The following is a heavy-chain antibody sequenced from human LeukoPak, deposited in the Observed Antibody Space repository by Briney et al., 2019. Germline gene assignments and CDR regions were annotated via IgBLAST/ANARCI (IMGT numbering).Heavy chain of an antibody. J-gene: IGHJ6*02. D-gene: IGHD6-6*01. CDR2: MNPNSGNT. Sequence: GASVKVSCKASGYTFTSYDINWVRQATGQGLEWMGWMNPNSGNTGYAQKFQGRVTMTRNTSISTAYMELSSLRSEDTAVYYCARGLRQLVPYYYYVMDVWGQGTTVTVS. CDR3: ARGLRQLVPYYYYVMDV. CDR1: GYTFTSYD. V-gene: IGHV1-8*01.